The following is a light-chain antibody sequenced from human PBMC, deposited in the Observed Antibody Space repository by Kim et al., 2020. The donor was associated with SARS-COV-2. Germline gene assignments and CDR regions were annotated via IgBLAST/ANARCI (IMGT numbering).Light chain of an antibody. CDR1: ISNMVNNS. J-gene: IGLJ2*01. V-gene: IGLV1-51*01. CDR3: GTWDSSLSAEV. Sequence: GAKVTISCAGSISNMVNNSLSCSRQLPGTAPKLLIYDNNKRPSGIPDRFSGSKSGTSATLGITGLQTGDEADYYCGTWDSSLSAEVFGVGTQLTVL. CDR2: DNN.